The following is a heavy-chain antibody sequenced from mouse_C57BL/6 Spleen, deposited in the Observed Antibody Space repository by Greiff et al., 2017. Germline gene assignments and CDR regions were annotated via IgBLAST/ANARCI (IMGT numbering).Heavy chain of an antibody. CDR1: GYTFTSYW. CDR2: IYPSDSET. D-gene: IGHD2-3*01. Sequence: QVQLQQPGAELVRPGSSVKLSCKASGYTFTSYWMDWVKQRPGQGLEWIGNIYPSDSETHYNQKFKDKATLTVDKSSSTAYMQLSSLTSEDSAVYYCARGDINDGYYDYWGQGTTLTVSS. V-gene: IGHV1-61*01. CDR3: ARGDINDGYYDY. J-gene: IGHJ2*01.